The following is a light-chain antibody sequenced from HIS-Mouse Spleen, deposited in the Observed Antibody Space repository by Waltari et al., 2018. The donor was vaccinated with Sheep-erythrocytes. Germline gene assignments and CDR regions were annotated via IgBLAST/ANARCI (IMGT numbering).Light chain of an antibody. Sequence: SYELTQPPSVSVSPGQTASIPCSGTKLGDKYACLYQQKPGQSPVLVIYQDSKRPSGIPERFSGSNSGNTATLTISGTQAMDEADYYCQAWDSSTAWNVVFGGGTKLTVL. V-gene: IGLV3-1*01. CDR3: QAWDSSTAWNVV. CDR2: QDS. CDR1: KLGDKY. J-gene: IGLJ2*01.